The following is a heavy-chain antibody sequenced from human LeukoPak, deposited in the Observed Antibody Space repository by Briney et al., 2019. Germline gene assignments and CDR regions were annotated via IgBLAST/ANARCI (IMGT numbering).Heavy chain of an antibody. J-gene: IGHJ1*01. CDR2: IIPILGIP. Sequence: SVKVSCKASGGTFSSYAINWVRQAPGQGLEWMGRIIPILGIPNYAQKFQGGVTITADRSTSTAYMELSSLRSEDAAVYYCARVSYYDSSGYPEYFHHWGQGTLVTVSS. CDR1: GGTFSSYA. D-gene: IGHD3-22*01. V-gene: IGHV1-69*04. CDR3: ARVSYYDSSGYPEYFHH.